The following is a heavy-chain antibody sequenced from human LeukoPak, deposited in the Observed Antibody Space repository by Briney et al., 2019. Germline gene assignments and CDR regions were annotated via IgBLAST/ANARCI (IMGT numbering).Heavy chain of an antibody. Sequence: SETLSLTCTVSGGSISGYYWSWIRQPPGKGLEWIGEINHSGSTNYNPSLKSRVTISVDTSKNQFSLKLSSVTAADTAVYYCATPVDYYYGMDVWGQGTTVTVSS. CDR3: ATPVDYYYGMDV. CDR1: GGSISGYY. J-gene: IGHJ6*02. V-gene: IGHV4-34*01. CDR2: INHSGST.